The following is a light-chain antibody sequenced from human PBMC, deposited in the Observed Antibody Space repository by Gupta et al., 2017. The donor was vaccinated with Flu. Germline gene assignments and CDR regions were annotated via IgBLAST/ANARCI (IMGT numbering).Light chain of an antibody. J-gene: IGKJ1*01. Sequence: DIQMTQSPPSLSASGGDRVTITCRASQSISTFLNWYQHKPGKAPKLLIYGTSTLQSGVPSRFSGSGSGTDFSLTISDLQPEDFASYICQQSDTTPPTFGQGTKVEIK. CDR1: QSISTF. V-gene: IGKV1-39*01. CDR2: GTS. CDR3: QQSDTTPPT.